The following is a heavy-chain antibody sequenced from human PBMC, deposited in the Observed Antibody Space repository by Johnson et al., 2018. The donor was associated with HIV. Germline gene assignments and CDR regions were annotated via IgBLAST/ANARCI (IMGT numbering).Heavy chain of an antibody. Sequence: VQLVESGGGLVQPGGSLRLSCAASGFTFSIYWMSWVRQAPGKGLEWVGRTKSKTDGGTTDYAAPVKGRFTISRDDSKNTLYLQINSLKTEDTAVYYCTTGFAAFDIWGQGTMVTVSS. CDR3: TTGFAAFDI. V-gene: IGHV3-15*01. J-gene: IGHJ3*02. CDR1: GFTFSIYW. CDR2: TKSKTDGGTT.